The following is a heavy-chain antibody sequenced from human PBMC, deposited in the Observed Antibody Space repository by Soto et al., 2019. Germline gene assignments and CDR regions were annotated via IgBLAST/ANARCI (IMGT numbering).Heavy chain of an antibody. CDR2: ISWNSGSI. D-gene: IGHD6-13*01. V-gene: IGHV3-9*01. J-gene: IGHJ4*02. CDR1: GFTFDDYA. Sequence: GGSLRLSCAASGFTFDDYAMHWVRQAPGKGLEWVSGISWNSGSIGYADSVKGRFTISRDNAKNSLYLQMNSLRAEDTALYYCAKDLSRLAAAGTCFDYWGQGTLVTVSS. CDR3: AKDLSRLAAAGTCFDY.